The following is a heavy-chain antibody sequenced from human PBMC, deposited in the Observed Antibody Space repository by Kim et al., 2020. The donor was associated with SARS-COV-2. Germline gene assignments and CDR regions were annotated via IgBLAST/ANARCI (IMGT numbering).Heavy chain of an antibody. Sequence: GGSLRLSCAASGFTFSSYGMHWVRQAPGKGLEWVAVIWYDGSNKYYADSVKGRFTISRDNSKNTLYLQMNSLRAEDTAVYYCARDDAYYYDSSGYYGYYYYGMDVWGQGTTVTVSS. CDR1: GFTFSSYG. D-gene: IGHD3-22*01. J-gene: IGHJ6*02. V-gene: IGHV3-33*01. CDR2: IWYDGSNK. CDR3: ARDDAYYYDSSGYYGYYYYGMDV.